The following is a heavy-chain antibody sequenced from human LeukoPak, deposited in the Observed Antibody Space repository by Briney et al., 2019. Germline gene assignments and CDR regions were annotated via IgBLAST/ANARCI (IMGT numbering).Heavy chain of an antibody. V-gene: IGHV3-30*18. CDR1: GFTFSSYG. D-gene: IGHD2-15*01. J-gene: IGHJ4*02. Sequence: GGSLRLSCAASGFTFSSYGMHWVRQAPGKGLEWVAVISYDGSNKYYADSVKGRFTISRDNSKNTLYLQMNSLRAEDTAVYYCAKGRRYCSGGSCYHGDYWGQGPWSPSPQ. CDR3: AKGRRYCSGGSCYHGDY. CDR2: ISYDGSNK.